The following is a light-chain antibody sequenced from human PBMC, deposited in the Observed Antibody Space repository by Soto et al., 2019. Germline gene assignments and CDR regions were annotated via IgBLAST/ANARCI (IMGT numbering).Light chain of an antibody. J-gene: IGKJ4*01. CDR3: QQYNSYRHT. CDR1: QSISSW. Sequence: DIQMTQSPSTLSASVGDRVTITCRASQSISSWLAWYQQKPGKAPELLIYDASSLASGVPSRFSCSGSGTKFTLTISSLQPDDVGTYYCQQYNSYRHTFGGGTKVDIK. CDR2: DAS. V-gene: IGKV1-5*01.